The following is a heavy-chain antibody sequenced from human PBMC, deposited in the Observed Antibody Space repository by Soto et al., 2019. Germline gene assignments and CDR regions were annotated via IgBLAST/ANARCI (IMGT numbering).Heavy chain of an antibody. CDR1: GGSISSSSYY. CDR2: IYYSGST. V-gene: IGHV4-39*01. J-gene: IGHJ4*02. D-gene: IGHD6-19*01. CDR3: ARLWSSGWTPADY. Sequence: TSETLSLTCTVSGGSISSSSYYWGWIRQPPGKGLEWIGSIYYSGSTYYNPSLKSRVTISVDTSKNQFSLKLSSVTAADTAVYYCARLWSSGWTPADYWGQGTLVTVSS.